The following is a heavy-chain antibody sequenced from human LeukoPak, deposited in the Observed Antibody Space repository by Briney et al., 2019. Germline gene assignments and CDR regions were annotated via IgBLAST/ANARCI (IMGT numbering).Heavy chain of an antibody. J-gene: IGHJ4*02. D-gene: IGHD4-23*01. CDR1: GGSFNGYY. CDR3: ARAGYDFGNYFFDH. V-gene: IGHV4-34*01. CDR2: INHSGST. Sequence: SETLSLTCAVYGGSFNGYYWGWIRQPPGKGLEWIGEINHSGSTTHNPSLESRVTISLDTSKNQFSLRLSSVTAADTAVYYCARAGYDFGNYFFDHWGQGTLVTVSS.